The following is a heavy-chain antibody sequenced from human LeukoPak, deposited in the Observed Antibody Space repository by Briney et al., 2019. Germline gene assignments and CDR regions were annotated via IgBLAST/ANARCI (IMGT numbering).Heavy chain of an antibody. V-gene: IGHV1-69*02. J-gene: IGHJ3*02. Sequence: SVKVSCKASGYTFTSYYMHWVRQAPGQGLEWMGRIIPILGIANYAQKFQGRVTITADKSTSTAYMELSSLRSEDTAVYYCARRLRWYDAFDIWGQGTMVTVSS. CDR1: GYTFTSYY. CDR2: IIPILGIA. CDR3: ARRLRWYDAFDI. D-gene: IGHD4-17*01.